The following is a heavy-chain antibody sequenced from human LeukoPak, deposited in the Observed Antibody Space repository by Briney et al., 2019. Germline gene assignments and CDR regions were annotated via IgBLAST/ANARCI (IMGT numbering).Heavy chain of an antibody. V-gene: IGHV3-48*01. D-gene: IGHD6-19*01. CDR2: ISSSSSTI. Sequence: PGGSLTLSCTASGFTFNTNTLNWVRQAPGKGLEWVSYISSSSSTIYYADSVKGRFTISRDNAKNSLYLQMNSLRAEDTAVYYCAREKWAVAGTGIRGFDPWGQGTLVTVSS. CDR3: AREKWAVAGTGIRGFDP. CDR1: GFTFNTNT. J-gene: IGHJ5*02.